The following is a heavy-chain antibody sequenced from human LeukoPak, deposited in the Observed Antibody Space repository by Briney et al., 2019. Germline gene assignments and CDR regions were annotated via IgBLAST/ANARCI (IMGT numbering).Heavy chain of an antibody. CDR3: ARAVADNFDY. CDR1: GASIRSHY. J-gene: IGHJ4*02. D-gene: IGHD6-19*01. Sequence: SETLSLTCTVSGASIRSHYWSWIRQPPGKGLEWIGYMYYSGNSNYNPALKSRVTISVDTSKNQFSLKLSSVTAADTAVYYCARAVADNFDYWGQGTLVTVSS. CDR2: MYYSGNS. V-gene: IGHV4-59*11.